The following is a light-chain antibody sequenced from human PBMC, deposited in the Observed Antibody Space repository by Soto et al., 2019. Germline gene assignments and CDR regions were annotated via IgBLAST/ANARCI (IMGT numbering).Light chain of an antibody. CDR2: GNN. J-gene: IGLJ2*01. V-gene: IGLV1-44*01. CDR3: TAWDGSLNNVL. CDR1: GSRIGTNT. Sequence: QPVLTQPPSASGTPGHRVTLSCSRSGSRIGTNTVNRYRQPPGTAPKLLIYGNNQRPSGVPDRFSGSKSGTSASLAISGLRSEDEAEYYCTAWDGSLNNVLFGGGTKLTVL.